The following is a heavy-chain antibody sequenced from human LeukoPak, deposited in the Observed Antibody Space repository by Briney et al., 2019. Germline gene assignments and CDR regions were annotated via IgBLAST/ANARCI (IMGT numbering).Heavy chain of an antibody. CDR3: ARDNAGATTVSEYFQH. J-gene: IGHJ1*01. D-gene: IGHD1-26*01. V-gene: IGHV3-21*01. Sequence: PGGSLRLSCAASGFTFSSYSMNWVRQAPGKGLEWVSSISSSSSYIYYADSVKGRFTISRDNAKNSLYLQMNSLRAEDTAVYYCARDNAGATTVSEYFQHWGQGTLVTVSS. CDR2: ISSSSSYI. CDR1: GFTFSSYS.